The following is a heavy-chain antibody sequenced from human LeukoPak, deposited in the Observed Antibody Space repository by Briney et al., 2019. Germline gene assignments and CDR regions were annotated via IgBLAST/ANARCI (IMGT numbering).Heavy chain of an antibody. Sequence: GASLQISCKGSGSRFTSYWIGWVRQMTGKGLEWMGIIYPGDSDTRYSPSFQGQVTISADKSISTAYLQWSSLKASDTAMYYCARQISRRDAFDIWGQGTMVTVSS. D-gene: IGHD3-3*02. CDR3: ARQISRRDAFDI. V-gene: IGHV5-51*01. CDR2: IYPGDSDT. J-gene: IGHJ3*02. CDR1: GSRFTSYW.